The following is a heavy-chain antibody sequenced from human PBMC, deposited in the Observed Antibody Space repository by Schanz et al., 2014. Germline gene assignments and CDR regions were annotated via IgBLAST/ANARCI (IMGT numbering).Heavy chain of an antibody. J-gene: IGHJ3*01. CDR1: GGSISSGVW. CDR2: IFHSGTT. D-gene: IGHD2-21*01. V-gene: IGHV4-4*02. Sequence: QVQLQESGPGLVKPSGTLSLTCVVSGGSISSGVWWTWARQSPGKGLEWIGEIFHSGTTNYNPSLESRFTISVDKSKNQFPLILSSMTAADTAVYYCTRSTLWSYDVWGRGTMVIVSS. CDR3: TRSTLWSYDV.